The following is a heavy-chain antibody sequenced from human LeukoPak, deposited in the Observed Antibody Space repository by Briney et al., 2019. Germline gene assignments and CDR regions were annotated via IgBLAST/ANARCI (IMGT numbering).Heavy chain of an antibody. D-gene: IGHD3-16*01. CDR1: EFIFSSYG. Sequence: GGSLRLSCEASEFIFSSYGMHWVRQAPGKGLEWVAVISYDGSNKYYADSVKGRFTISRDNSKNTLYLQMNSLRAEDTAVYYCAREGADGGRDYWGQGTLVTVSS. CDR3: AREGADGGRDY. V-gene: IGHV3-30*19. CDR2: ISYDGSNK. J-gene: IGHJ4*02.